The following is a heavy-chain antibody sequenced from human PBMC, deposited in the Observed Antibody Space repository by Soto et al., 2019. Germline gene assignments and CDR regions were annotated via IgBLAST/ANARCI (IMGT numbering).Heavy chain of an antibody. V-gene: IGHV4-39*01. Sequence: SETLSLTCTVSGGSISSSSYYWGWIRQPPGKGLEWIGSIYYSGSTYYNPSLKSRVTISVDTSKNQFSLKLSSVTAADTAVYYCARGYCSSTSCYAEGAWWAWGQGTLVTVSS. CDR2: IYYSGST. J-gene: IGHJ5*02. D-gene: IGHD2-2*01. CDR1: GGSISSSSYY. CDR3: ARGYCSSTSCYAEGAWWA.